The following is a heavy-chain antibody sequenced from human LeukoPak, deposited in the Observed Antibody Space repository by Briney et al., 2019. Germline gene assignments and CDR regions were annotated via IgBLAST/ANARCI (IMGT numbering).Heavy chain of an antibody. J-gene: IGHJ6*02. CDR1: GFTVSSNY. Sequence: PGGSLRLSCVASGFTVSSNYMSWVRQAPGKGLEWVGFIRSKAYGGTTEYAASVKGRFTISRDDSKSIAYLQMNSLKTEDTAVYYCTRYKYCSGGSCYPFGYYGMDVWGQGTTVTVSS. CDR3: TRYKYCSGGSCYPFGYYGMDV. D-gene: IGHD2-15*01. CDR2: IRSKAYGGTT. V-gene: IGHV3-49*04.